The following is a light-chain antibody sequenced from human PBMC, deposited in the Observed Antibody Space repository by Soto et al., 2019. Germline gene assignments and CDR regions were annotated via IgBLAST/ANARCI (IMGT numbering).Light chain of an antibody. CDR1: QSIKNY. CDR2: GAS. J-gene: IGKJ2*01. Sequence: DIQTTQSPSSLSAAIGDRVTITCRASQSIKNYLNWYQHKPGAAPKLLIFGASNLESGVPSRFSGSGSGTEFTLTISSLQPDDFATYYCQQYNSSFGQGTKVDIK. CDR3: QQYNSS. V-gene: IGKV1-5*01.